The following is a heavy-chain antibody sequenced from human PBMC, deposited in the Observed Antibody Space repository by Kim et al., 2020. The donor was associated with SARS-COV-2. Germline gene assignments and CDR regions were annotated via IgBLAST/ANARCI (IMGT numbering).Heavy chain of an antibody. Sequence: GGSLRLSCAASGFTFSSYAMSWVRQAPGKGLEWVSAISGSGGSTYYADSVKGRFTISRDNSKNTLYLQMNSLRAEDTAVYYCAKSVSRGGYDYVWGSYYYFDYWGQGTLVTVSS. D-gene: IGHD3-16*01. CDR2: ISGSGGST. CDR3: AKSVSRGGYDYVWGSYYYFDY. V-gene: IGHV3-23*01. J-gene: IGHJ4*02. CDR1: GFTFSSYA.